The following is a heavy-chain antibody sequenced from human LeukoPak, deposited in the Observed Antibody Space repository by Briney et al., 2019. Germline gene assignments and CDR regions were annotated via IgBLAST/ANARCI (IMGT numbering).Heavy chain of an antibody. CDR2: INHSGST. CDR1: GGSFSGYY. V-gene: IGHV4-34*01. D-gene: IGHD3-3*01. J-gene: IGHJ5*02. CDR3: ARGVVDFWSGYYRRPNWFDP. Sequence: KPSETLSLTCAVYGGSFSGYYWSWIRQPPGKGLEWIGEINHSGSTNYNPSLKSRVTISVDTSKNQFSLKLSSVTAADTAVYYCARGVVDFWSGYYRRPNWFDPWGRGTLVTVSS.